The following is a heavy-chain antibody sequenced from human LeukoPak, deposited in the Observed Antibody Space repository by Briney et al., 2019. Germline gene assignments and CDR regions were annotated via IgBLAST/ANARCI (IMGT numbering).Heavy chain of an antibody. CDR2: VRKDATEK. Sequence: GGSLTLSCAASGFIFTEYGMYWVRQAPGKGLEWVAFVRKDATEKKYADSVEGRFTISRDDSENTVYLKMNTLRVDDTAVYYCAKRSGPNSGPFDSWGQGTPVIVSS. CDR1: GFIFTEYG. D-gene: IGHD1-1*01. V-gene: IGHV3-30*02. J-gene: IGHJ4*02. CDR3: AKRSGPNSGPFDS.